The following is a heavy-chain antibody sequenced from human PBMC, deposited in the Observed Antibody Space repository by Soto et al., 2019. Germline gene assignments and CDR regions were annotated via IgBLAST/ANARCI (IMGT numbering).Heavy chain of an antibody. CDR1: GGTFSSYA. Sequence: GASVKVSCKASGGTFSSYAISWVRQAPGQGLEWMGGIIPIFGTANYAQKFQGRVTITADESTSTAYMELSSLRSEDTAVYYCARSNPMYYYDSSGYYYFDYWGQGTLVTVSS. J-gene: IGHJ4*02. V-gene: IGHV1-69*13. CDR3: ARSNPMYYYDSSGYYYFDY. D-gene: IGHD3-22*01. CDR2: IIPIFGTA.